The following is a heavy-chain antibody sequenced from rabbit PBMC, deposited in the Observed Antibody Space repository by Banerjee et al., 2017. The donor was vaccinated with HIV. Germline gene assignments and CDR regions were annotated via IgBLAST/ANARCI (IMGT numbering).Heavy chain of an antibody. CDR3: ARGYYIAGYAGYYGMDL. J-gene: IGHJ6*01. CDR1: GFSFSSSYW. Sequence: QSLEESGGDLVKPGASLTLTCTASGFSFSSSYWICWVRQAPGKGLEWIACIYTGSSGSTYYASWAKGRFTISKTSSTTVTLQMTSLTAADTATYFCARGYYIAGYAGYYGMDLWGPGTLVTVS. CDR2: IYTGSSGST. D-gene: IGHD6-1*01. V-gene: IGHV1S40*01.